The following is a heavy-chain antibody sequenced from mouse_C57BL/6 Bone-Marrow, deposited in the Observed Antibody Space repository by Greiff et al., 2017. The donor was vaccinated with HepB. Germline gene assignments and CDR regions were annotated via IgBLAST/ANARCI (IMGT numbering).Heavy chain of an antibody. Sequence: DVKLVESGGGLVQPKGSLKLSCAASGFSFNTYAMNWVRQAPGKGLEWVARIRSKSNNYATYYADSVKDRFTISRDDSESMLYLQMNNLKTEDTAMYYCVRLGSWFAYWGQGTLVTVSA. CDR3: VRLGSWFAY. J-gene: IGHJ3*01. V-gene: IGHV10-1*01. CDR2: IRSKSNNYAT. CDR1: GFSFNTYA.